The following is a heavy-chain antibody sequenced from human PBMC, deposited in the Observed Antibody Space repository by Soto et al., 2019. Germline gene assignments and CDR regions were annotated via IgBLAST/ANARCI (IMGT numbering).Heavy chain of an antibody. V-gene: IGHV3-23*01. D-gene: IGHD5-18*01. CDR3: EKDGGTAMVTLPFGY. CDR2: ISGIGGST. Sequence: SLRASMAAAGVSLKSYAVGVVCQAPGKGLEWVSAISGIGGSTYYADSVKGRFTISRENSKNTPYLRIKSLRAEDTAVFYCEKDGGTAMVTLPFGYWGQGTLVPVS. J-gene: IGHJ4*02. CDR1: GVSLKSYA.